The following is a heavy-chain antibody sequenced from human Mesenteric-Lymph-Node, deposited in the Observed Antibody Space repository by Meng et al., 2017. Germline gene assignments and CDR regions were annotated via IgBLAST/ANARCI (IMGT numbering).Heavy chain of an antibody. V-gene: IGHV4-34*01. J-gene: IGHJ5*02. CDR3: ARAHSSSWYLGWFDP. D-gene: IGHD6-13*01. CDR2: INHSGST. CDR1: GGSFSGYY. Sequence: QAQLQPWGAGLLKPSETLSLNCAGYGGSFSGYYWSWIRQPPGKGLGWIGEINHSGSTNYNPSLKSRVTISVDTSKNQFSLKLSSVTAADTAVYYCARAHSSSWYLGWFDPWGQGTLVTVSS.